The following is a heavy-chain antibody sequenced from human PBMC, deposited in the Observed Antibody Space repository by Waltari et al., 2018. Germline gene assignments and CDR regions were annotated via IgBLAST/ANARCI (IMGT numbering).Heavy chain of an antibody. CDR3: ARQAAIGGFSSYYSGLDV. CDR2: IFYSGNT. Sequence: QLQLQESGPRLVKPSETLSLTCTVSGDSISSRSYYWGWIRQPPGKGLEWIGSIFYSGNTYYNPSLKSRVTISVDTSRNQFSLKLTSVTAADTAVFYCARQAAIGGFSSYYSGLDVWGQGATVTVSS. CDR1: GDSISSRSYY. D-gene: IGHD2-15*01. J-gene: IGHJ6*02. V-gene: IGHV4-39*01.